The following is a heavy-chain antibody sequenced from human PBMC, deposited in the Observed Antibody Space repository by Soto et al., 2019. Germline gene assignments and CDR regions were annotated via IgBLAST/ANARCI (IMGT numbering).Heavy chain of an antibody. CDR1: GFTFSSYA. Sequence: EVQLLESGGGLVQPGGSLRLSCAASGFTFSSYAMSCVRQSTGKGLEWVAAISGSGGSTYYADSVKGRFTISRDNSKNTLYLQMTSLRAEDTAVYYCAKDSHGIAVIWVQGTMVTVSS. CDR2: ISGSGGST. D-gene: IGHD6-19*01. V-gene: IGHV3-23*01. J-gene: IGHJ3*02. CDR3: AKDSHGIAVI.